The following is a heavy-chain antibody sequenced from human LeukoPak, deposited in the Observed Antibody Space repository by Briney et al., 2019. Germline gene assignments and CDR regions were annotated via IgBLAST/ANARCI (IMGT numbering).Heavy chain of an antibody. Sequence: GGSLRLSCAASGFTFSSYWMSWVRQAPGKGLEWVANIKQDGSEKYYVDSVKGRFTISRDNSKNTLYLQMNSLRAEDTAVYYCAKPLARTDWSAFFDYWGQGTLVTVSS. CDR1: GFTFSSYW. J-gene: IGHJ4*02. CDR3: AKPLARTDWSAFFDY. D-gene: IGHD3-9*01. CDR2: IKQDGSEK. V-gene: IGHV3-7*03.